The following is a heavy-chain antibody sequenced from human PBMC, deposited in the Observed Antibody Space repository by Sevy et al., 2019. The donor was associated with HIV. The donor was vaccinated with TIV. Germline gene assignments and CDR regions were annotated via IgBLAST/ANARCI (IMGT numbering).Heavy chain of an antibody. Sequence: GGSLRLSCAASGFNVNDIYINWVRQAPGKGLEWVSVMYSGGGTYYADSVKGRFTISRDDSKNTLYLQMSSLRVEDAAVYYCARDWGVGNYRAMDVWGPGTTVTASS. D-gene: IGHD3-16*01. J-gene: IGHJ6*02. CDR3: ARDWGVGNYRAMDV. CDR1: GFNVNDIY. CDR2: MYSGGGT. V-gene: IGHV3-53*01.